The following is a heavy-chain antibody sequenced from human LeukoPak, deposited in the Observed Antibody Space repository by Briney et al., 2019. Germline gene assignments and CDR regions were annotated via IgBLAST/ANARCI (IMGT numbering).Heavy chain of an antibody. V-gene: IGHV4-34*01. CDR1: GGSFSGYY. D-gene: IGHD2-15*01. Sequence: SETLSLTCAVYGGSFSGYYWSWIRQPPGKGLEWIGEINHSGSTNYNPSPKSRVTISVDTSKNQFSLKLSSVTAADTAVYYCARGRDWDCSGGSCFFDYWGQGTLVTVSS. J-gene: IGHJ4*02. CDR2: INHSGST. CDR3: ARGRDWDCSGGSCFFDY.